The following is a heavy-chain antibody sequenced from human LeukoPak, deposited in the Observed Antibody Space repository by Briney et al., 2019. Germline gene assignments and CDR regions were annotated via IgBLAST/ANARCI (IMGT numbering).Heavy chain of an antibody. V-gene: IGHV1-2*02. CDR2: INPNSGGT. CDR3: AREEGIWATRRGIAAAGWFDP. Sequence: ASVKVSCKASGYTFTGYYMHWVRQAPGQGLEWMGWINPNSGGTNYAQKFQGRVTMTRDTSISTAYMELSRLRSDDTAVYYCAREEGIWATRRGIAAAGWFDPWGQGTLVTVSS. D-gene: IGHD6-13*01. J-gene: IGHJ5*02. CDR1: GYTFTGYY.